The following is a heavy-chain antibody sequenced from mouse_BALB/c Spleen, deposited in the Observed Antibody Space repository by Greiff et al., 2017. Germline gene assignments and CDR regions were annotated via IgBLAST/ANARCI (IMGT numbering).Heavy chain of an antibody. D-gene: IGHD1-1*01. CDR2: IWGGGST. J-gene: IGHJ3*01. V-gene: IGHV2-6-4*01. Sequence: VKLMESGPGLVAPSQSLSITCTVSGFSLSRYSVHWVRQPPGKGLEWLGMIWGGGSTDYNSALKSRLSISKDNSKSQVFLKMNSLQTDDTAMYYCASYYYGSSSWFAYWGQGTLVTVSA. CDR3: ASYYYGSSSWFAY. CDR1: GFSLSRYS.